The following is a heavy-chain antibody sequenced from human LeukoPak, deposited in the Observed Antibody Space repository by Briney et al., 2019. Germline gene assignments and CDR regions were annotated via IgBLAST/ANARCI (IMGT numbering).Heavy chain of an antibody. CDR2: ISSSSSYI. Sequence: GGSLRLSCAASGFTFSSYSMSWVRQAPGKGLEWVSSISSSSSYIYYADSVKGRFTISRDNAKNSLYLQMNSLRAEDTAVYYCARDGHSSGHAFDIWGQGTMVTVSS. J-gene: IGHJ3*02. V-gene: IGHV3-21*01. CDR1: GFTFSSYS. CDR3: ARDGHSSGHAFDI. D-gene: IGHD3-22*01.